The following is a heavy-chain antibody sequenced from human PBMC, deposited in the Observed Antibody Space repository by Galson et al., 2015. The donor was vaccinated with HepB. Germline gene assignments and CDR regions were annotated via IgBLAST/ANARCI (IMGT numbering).Heavy chain of an antibody. CDR1: GFIFSDSY. CDR3: ARGLWGLDH. D-gene: IGHD3-16*01. Sequence: SLRLSCAASGFIFSDSYMTWIRQAPGKGLEWVSYISNSGSDMYYADSVKGRFTISRDNAKNALYLQINSLRADDTAVYYSARGLWGLDHWGQGTLVTVSS. J-gene: IGHJ4*02. V-gene: IGHV3-11*01. CDR2: ISNSGSDM.